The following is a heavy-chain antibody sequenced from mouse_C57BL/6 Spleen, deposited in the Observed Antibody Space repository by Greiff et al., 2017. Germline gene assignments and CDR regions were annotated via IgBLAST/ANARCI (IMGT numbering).Heavy chain of an antibody. J-gene: IGHJ4*01. CDR1: GYAFSSYW. CDR2: IYPGDGDT. CDR3: ASRGYYEEIWAMDY. V-gene: IGHV1-80*01. D-gene: IGHD2-3*01. Sequence: QVQLQQSGAELVKPGASVKISCKASGYAFSSYWMNWVKQRPGKGLEWIGQIYPGDGDTNYNGKFKGKATLTADKSSSTAYMQLSSLTSEDSAVYFCASRGYYEEIWAMDYWGQGTSVTGSS.